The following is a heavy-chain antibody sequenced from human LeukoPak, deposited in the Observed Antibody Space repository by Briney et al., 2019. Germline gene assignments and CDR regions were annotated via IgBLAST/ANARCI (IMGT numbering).Heavy chain of an antibody. J-gene: IGHJ3*02. D-gene: IGHD4-23*01. CDR2: INHSGST. Sequence: SETLSLTCAVYGGSFSGYYWSWIRQPPGKGLEWIGEINHSGSTNYNPSLKSRVTISVDTSKNQFSLKLSSVTAADTAVYYCAREPYGGNCFGAFDIWGQGTMVTVSS. CDR1: GGSFSGYY. CDR3: AREPYGGNCFGAFDI. V-gene: IGHV4-34*01.